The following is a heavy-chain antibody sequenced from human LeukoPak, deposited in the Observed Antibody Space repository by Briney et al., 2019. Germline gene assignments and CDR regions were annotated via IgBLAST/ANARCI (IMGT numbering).Heavy chain of an antibody. CDR2: MNPNSGNA. CDR3: ARSSSGWISEATFDY. J-gene: IGHJ4*02. V-gene: IGHV1-8*01. CDR1: GYTFTSYD. Sequence: ASVKVSCKASGYTFTSYDINWVRQATGQGLEWMGWMNPNSGNAGYTQKFQGRVTMTTNTSITTAYMELSSLRSEDTAVYYCARSSSGWISEATFDYWGQGTLVTASS. D-gene: IGHD6-19*01.